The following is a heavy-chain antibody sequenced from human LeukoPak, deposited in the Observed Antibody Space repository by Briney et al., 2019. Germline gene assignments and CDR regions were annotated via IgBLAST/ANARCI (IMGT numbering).Heavy chain of an antibody. CDR1: GFPFSSYS. Sequence: PRGSLRLSCAASGFPFSSYSMNWVRQAPGQGLEWVSYISASGSNIYYLDSVKGRFTVSRDNAMNSLFLQMDRPRAEDTAVYYCVRVKGTYFDFWGQGTLVTVSS. J-gene: IGHJ4*02. CDR2: ISASGSNI. D-gene: IGHD1-1*01. V-gene: IGHV3-48*01. CDR3: VRVKGTYFDF.